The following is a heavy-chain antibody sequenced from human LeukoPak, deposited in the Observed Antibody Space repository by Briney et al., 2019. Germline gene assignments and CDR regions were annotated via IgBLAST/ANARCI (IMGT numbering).Heavy chain of an antibody. CDR1: GYTLTFYY. CDR3: ARAHPDHSSNWYLFDY. CDR2: INPSVGST. V-gene: IGHV1-46*03. D-gene: IGHD6-13*01. Sequence: GASVKVSCKASGYTLTFYYMHWVRQAPGQGLEWMGIINPSVGSTNYAQNFQGRLTLTRDTSTNTVYMDLSSLRSDDTAVYYCARAHPDHSSNWYLFDYWGQGTLVSVSS. J-gene: IGHJ4*02.